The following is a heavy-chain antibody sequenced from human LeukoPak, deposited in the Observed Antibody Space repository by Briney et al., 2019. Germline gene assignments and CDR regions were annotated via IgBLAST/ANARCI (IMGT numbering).Heavy chain of an antibody. CDR2: INAGNGTT. CDR3: ASEDLVRSDHFAY. CDR1: GFTITSYA. J-gene: IGHJ4*02. D-gene: IGHD3-10*01. Sequence: ASVKVSCTASGFTITSYAMHWVRQAPGQRLEWMGWINAGNGTTKSSQKFDDRVTIARDTSARTAYMWPSSLRAEDASVYDCASEDLVRSDHFAYGGQGTLLTVPS. V-gene: IGHV1-3*01.